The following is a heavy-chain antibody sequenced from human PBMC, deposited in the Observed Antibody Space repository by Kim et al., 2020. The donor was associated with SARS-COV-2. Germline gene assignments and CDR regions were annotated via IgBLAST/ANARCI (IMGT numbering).Heavy chain of an antibody. D-gene: IGHD1-1*01. Sequence: YHADSVKGRFTISRDNSKNTLYLQMNSLRAEDTAVYYCAKDVLDEDWFDPWGQGTLVTVSS. CDR3: AKDVLDEDWFDP. V-gene: IGHV3-23*01. J-gene: IGHJ5*02.